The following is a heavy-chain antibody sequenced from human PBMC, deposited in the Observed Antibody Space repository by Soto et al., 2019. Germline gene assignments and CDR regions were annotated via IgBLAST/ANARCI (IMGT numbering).Heavy chain of an antibody. J-gene: IGHJ6*02. V-gene: IGHV3-30*03. D-gene: IGHD3-22*01. Sequence: QVQLVESGGGVVQPGRSLRLSCEASGFTFSSYGMHWVRQAPGNGLEWVAVISYDGNNKYYAESVKGRFTITRDNSKKTMYLQMNSLRPEDTAVYYCAREMIPMIMGGMSAMDVWGQGTTVTVSS. CDR3: AREMIPMIMGGMSAMDV. CDR2: ISYDGNNK. CDR1: GFTFSSYG.